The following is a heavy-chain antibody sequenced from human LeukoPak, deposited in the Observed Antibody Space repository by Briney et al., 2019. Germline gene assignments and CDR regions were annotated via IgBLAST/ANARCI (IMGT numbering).Heavy chain of an antibody. Sequence: GGSLRLSCAASGFTFSSYWMSWVRRAPGKGLEWVANIKQDGSEKYYVDSVKGRFTISRDNAKNSLYLQMNSLRAEDTAVYYCARKRGYSSYNWCDPWGQGTLVTVSS. CDR2: IKQDGSEK. V-gene: IGHV3-7*01. J-gene: IGHJ5*02. D-gene: IGHD5-18*01. CDR3: ARKRGYSSYNWCDP. CDR1: GFTFSSYW.